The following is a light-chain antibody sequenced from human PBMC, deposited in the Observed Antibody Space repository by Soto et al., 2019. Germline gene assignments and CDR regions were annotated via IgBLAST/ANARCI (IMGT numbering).Light chain of an antibody. CDR1: QFVSSRS. Sequence: PGESATLLCRASQFVSSRSLAWYQQKPGQAPRLLIFAASSRASGIPDRFSGSGSGTEFTLTISSLQSEAFAVYYCQQYNNWPPITFGQGTRLEIK. CDR3: QQYNNWPPIT. V-gene: IGKV3D-15*01. CDR2: AAS. J-gene: IGKJ5*01.